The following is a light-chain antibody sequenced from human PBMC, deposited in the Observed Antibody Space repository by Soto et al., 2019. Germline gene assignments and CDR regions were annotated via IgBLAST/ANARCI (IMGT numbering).Light chain of an antibody. J-gene: IGLJ2*01. CDR2: SNN. Sequence: QSVLTQPPSASGTPGQRVTISCSGSSSNIGSNTVNWYQQLPGTAPKLLIYSNNQQPSGVPDRFSGSKSGTSASLAISGLQSEDEADYYCAVWDDSLNGVVFGGGTKVTVL. CDR1: SSNIGSNT. CDR3: AVWDDSLNGVV. V-gene: IGLV1-44*01.